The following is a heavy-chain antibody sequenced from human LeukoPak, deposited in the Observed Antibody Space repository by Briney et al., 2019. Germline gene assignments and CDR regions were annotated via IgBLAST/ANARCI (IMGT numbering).Heavy chain of an antibody. CDR2: ISNDGNNK. J-gene: IGHJ4*02. CDR3: ARDYDGSGRFPPGGY. CDR1: GFTFTSYA. Sequence: PGRSLRLSCAASGFTFTSYAMHWVRQAPGKGLEWVAVISNDGNNKFYADSVKGRFTVSRDNSKNTLSLQMNSLRAEDTAVYYCARDYDGSGRFPPGGYWGQGTLVTVSS. V-gene: IGHV3-30*04. D-gene: IGHD3-10*01.